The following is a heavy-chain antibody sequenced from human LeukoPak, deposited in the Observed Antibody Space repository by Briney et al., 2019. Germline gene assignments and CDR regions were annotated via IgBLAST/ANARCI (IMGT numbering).Heavy chain of an antibody. CDR2: INPNSGGT. D-gene: IGHD3-10*01. CDR3: ARDGWQITMVRGNFDY. J-gene: IGHJ4*02. CDR1: VYTFTVYF. Sequence: ASVNVSCKASVYTFTVYFMHWVRQAPGQGLEWMGWINPNSGGTNYAQKFQGRVTMTRDTFISTAYMELSRLSSDDRAVYYCARDGWQITMVRGNFDYWGQGTLVTVSS. V-gene: IGHV1-2*02.